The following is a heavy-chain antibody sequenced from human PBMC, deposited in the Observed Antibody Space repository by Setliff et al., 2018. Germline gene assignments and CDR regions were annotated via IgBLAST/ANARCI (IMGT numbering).Heavy chain of an antibody. V-gene: IGHV1-18*01. CDR2: INNYNFNT. D-gene: IGHD2-2*01. CDR1: GFTFTDYG. J-gene: IGHJ4*02. Sequence: ASVKVSCKSSGFTFTDYGITWVRQVPGQGLEWMGWINNYNFNTQYAQKFQGRVTVTTDTSTTTAYMELRSLRSDDTAVYYCERLVRYCSTTSCQRTSGDDFWGQGTQVTVSS. CDR3: ERLVRYCSTTSCQRTSGDDF.